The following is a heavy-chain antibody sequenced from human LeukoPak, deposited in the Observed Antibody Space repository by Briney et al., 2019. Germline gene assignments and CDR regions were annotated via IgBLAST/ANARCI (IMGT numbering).Heavy chain of an antibody. Sequence: PGGSLRLPCASSGFPFSSYEMNWVRQAPGKRLQWVSYISSSGNKIYYAATVKGRFTTSRDNAKNSLYLQIDSLRAEDTAVYYCVRGQRPQYTSTWDNWFDPWGQGTQVTVSS. D-gene: IGHD2-2*01. V-gene: IGHV3-48*03. CDR1: GFPFSSYE. CDR2: ISSSGNKI. CDR3: VRGQRPQYTSTWDNWFDP. J-gene: IGHJ5*02.